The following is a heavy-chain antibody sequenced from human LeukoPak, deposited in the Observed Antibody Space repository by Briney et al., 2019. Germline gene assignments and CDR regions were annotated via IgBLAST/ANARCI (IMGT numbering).Heavy chain of an antibody. Sequence: SETLSLTCTVSGGSINSSPYYWSWIRQPPGKGLEWIGYSYHSGSTNYNPSLKNRVTISVDTSKNQFSLKLGSVTAADTAVYYCARAPPGDLGDFGYWGQGTLVTVSS. D-gene: IGHD3-16*01. CDR1: GGSINSSPYY. J-gene: IGHJ4*02. V-gene: IGHV4-61*01. CDR3: ARAPPGDLGDFGY. CDR2: SYHSGST.